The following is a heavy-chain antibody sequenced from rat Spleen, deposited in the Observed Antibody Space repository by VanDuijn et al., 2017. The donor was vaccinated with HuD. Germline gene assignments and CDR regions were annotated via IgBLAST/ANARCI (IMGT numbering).Heavy chain of an antibody. D-gene: IGHD5-1*01. CDR1: GFTFSDYA. CDR3: ARHSGSVHYFDY. V-gene: IGHV5-17*01. CDR2: IIYDGSST. J-gene: IGHJ2*01. Sequence: EVQLVESGGGLVQPGRSLKLSCAASGFTFSDYAMAWVRQAPKKGLEWVATIIYDGSSTYYRDSVKGRFTISRDNAKSTLDLQMDSLGSEDTATYYCARHSGSVHYFDYWGQGVMVTVSS.